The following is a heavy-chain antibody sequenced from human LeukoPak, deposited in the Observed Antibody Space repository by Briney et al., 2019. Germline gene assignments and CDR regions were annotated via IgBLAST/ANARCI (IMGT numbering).Heavy chain of an antibody. CDR3: ARGPMVRGVFIRRSKSGYFDY. CDR2: ISSSSTI. CDR1: GFTFSSYE. J-gene: IGHJ4*02. V-gene: IGHV3-48*03. Sequence: GGSLRLSCAASGFTFSSYEMNWVRQAPGKGLEWVSYISSSSTIYYADSVKGRFTISRDNAKNSLYLQMNGLRAEDTAVYYCARGPMVRGVFIRRSKSGYFDYWGQGTLVTVSS. D-gene: IGHD3-10*01.